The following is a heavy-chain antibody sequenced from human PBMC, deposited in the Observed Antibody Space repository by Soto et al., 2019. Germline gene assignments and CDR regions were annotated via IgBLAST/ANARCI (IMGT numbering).Heavy chain of an antibody. CDR3: AKDLVVLVTSYYGLDV. D-gene: IGHD2-2*01. Sequence: QVQLVESGGGVVQPGRSLRLSCSASGYTFSSYAMHWVRQAPGKGLEWVAAISYDGGNKYYADSLMGRFTISRDNSKTALYLQMNSLRAEDTAVYYCAKDLVVLVTSYYGLDVWGPGTTVTVSS. CDR2: ISYDGGNK. J-gene: IGHJ6*02. V-gene: IGHV3-30*18. CDR1: GYTFSSYA.